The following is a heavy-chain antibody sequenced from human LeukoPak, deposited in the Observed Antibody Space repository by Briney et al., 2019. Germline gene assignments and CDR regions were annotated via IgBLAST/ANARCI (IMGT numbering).Heavy chain of an antibody. D-gene: IGHD2-2*03. J-gene: IGHJ3*02. V-gene: IGHV3-30*04. CDR3: ARVDDLDAFDI. CDR1: GFTFSNHA. CDR2: ISDDGSGN. Sequence: SGGSLRLSCVTSGFTFSNHAMHWVRQAPGKGLEWVAVISDDGSGNYYADSVKGRFTISRDNSKNTLYLQINSLRPEDTAVYYCARVDDLDAFDIWGQGTMVTVSS.